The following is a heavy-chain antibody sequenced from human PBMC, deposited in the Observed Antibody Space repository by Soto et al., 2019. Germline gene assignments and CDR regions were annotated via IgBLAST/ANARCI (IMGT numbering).Heavy chain of an antibody. V-gene: IGHV5-51*01. J-gene: IGHJ6*02. CDR2: IYPGDSDT. D-gene: IGHD2-8*01. CDR1: GYSFTSYW. CDR3: ARQEKDCTNGVCYYYYYGMDV. Sequence: PGESLKISCKGSGYSFTSYWIGWVRQMPGKGLEWMGIIYPGDSDTRYSPSFQGQVTISADKSISTAYLQWSSLKASDTAMYYCARQEKDCTNGVCYYYYYGMDVWGQGTTVTVSS.